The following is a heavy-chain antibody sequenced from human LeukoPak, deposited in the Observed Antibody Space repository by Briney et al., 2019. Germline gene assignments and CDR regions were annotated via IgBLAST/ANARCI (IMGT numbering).Heavy chain of an antibody. CDR2: IKQDRREK. D-gene: IGHD2-2*01. Sequence: GGSLRFSCAASGFTFRSNGMSWVGQAPGKGLEGVANIKQDRREKYYVDSVKGRFTISRDNAKNSLYLQMNTLRAEDTAVYYCARDLYTPSTVVVPAGVDYWGQGTLVTVSS. J-gene: IGHJ4*02. CDR3: ARDLYTPSTVVVPAGVDY. CDR1: GFTFRSNG. V-gene: IGHV3-7*01.